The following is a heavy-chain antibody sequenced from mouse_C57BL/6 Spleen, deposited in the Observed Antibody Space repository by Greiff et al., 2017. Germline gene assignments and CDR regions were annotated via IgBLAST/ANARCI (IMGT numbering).Heavy chain of an antibody. Sequence: VQLQQSGPELVKPGASVKISCKASGYTFTDYYMNWVKQSHGKSLEWIGDINPNNGGTSYNQKFKGKATLTVDKSSSTAYMELRSLTSEDSAVYYCANPLITTVVGDFEVWGTGTTVSVSS. CDR3: ANPLITTVVGDFEV. CDR1: GYTFTDYY. J-gene: IGHJ1*03. V-gene: IGHV1-26*01. D-gene: IGHD1-1*01. CDR2: INPNNGGT.